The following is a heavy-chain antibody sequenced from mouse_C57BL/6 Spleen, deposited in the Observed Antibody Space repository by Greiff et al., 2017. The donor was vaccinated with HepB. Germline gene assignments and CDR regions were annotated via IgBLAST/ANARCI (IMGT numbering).Heavy chain of an antibody. CDR1: GYTFTSYW. CDR2: IDPSDSYT. J-gene: IGHJ4*01. D-gene: IGHD1-1*01. Sequence: VQLQQPGAELVKPGASVKLSCKASGYTFTSYWMQWVKQRPGQGLEWIGEIDPSDSYTNYNQKFKGKATLTVDTSSSTAYMQLSSLTSEDSAVYYCARGWTITTVVAKGDAMDYWGQGTSVTVSS. V-gene: IGHV1-50*01. CDR3: ARGWTITTVVAKGDAMDY.